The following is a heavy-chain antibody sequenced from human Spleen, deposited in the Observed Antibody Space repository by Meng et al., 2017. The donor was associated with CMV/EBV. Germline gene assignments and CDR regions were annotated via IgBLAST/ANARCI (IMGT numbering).Heavy chain of an antibody. V-gene: IGHV3-7*01. J-gene: IGHJ6*02. Sequence: GESLKISCAASGFTFSSYWMSWVRQAPGKGLEWVANIKQDGSEKYYVDSVKGRFTISRDNAKNSLYLQMNSLRAEDTAVYYCARESSDYYGMDVWGQGTTVTVSS. CDR3: ARESSDYYGMDV. CDR2: IKQDGSEK. CDR1: GFTFSSYW.